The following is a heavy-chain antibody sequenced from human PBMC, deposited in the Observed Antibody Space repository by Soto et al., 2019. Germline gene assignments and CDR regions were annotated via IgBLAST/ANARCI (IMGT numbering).Heavy chain of an antibody. D-gene: IGHD1-7*01. Sequence: SETLSLTCTVSGGSISSGGYYWSWIRQHPGKGLEWIGYIYYSGSTYYNPSLKSRVTISVDTSKNQFSLKLSSVTAADTAVYYCARNPENWNYYFDYWGQGTLVTAPQ. J-gene: IGHJ4*02. CDR1: GGSISSGGYY. CDR3: ARNPENWNYYFDY. CDR2: IYYSGST. V-gene: IGHV4-31*03.